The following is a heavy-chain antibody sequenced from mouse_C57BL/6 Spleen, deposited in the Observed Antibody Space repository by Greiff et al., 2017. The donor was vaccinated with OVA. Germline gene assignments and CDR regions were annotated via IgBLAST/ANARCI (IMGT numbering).Heavy chain of an antibody. CDR1: GYSITSGYD. CDR2: ISYSGST. J-gene: IGHJ3*01. V-gene: IGHV3-1*01. Sequence: EVQLQESGPGMVKPSQSLSLTCTVTGYSITSGYDWHWIRHFPGNKLEWMGYISYSGSTNYNPSLKSRISITHDTSKNHFFLKLNSVTTEDTATYYCARAGSTLGCAYWGQGTLVTVSA. D-gene: IGHD1-1*01. CDR3: ARAGSTLGCAY.